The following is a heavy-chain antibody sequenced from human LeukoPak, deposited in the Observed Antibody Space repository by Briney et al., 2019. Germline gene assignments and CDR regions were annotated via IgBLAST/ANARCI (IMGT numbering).Heavy chain of an antibody. CDR3: ASDQAYTYGYFGGFDY. D-gene: IGHD5-18*01. V-gene: IGHV3-21*01. J-gene: IGHJ4*02. CDR1: GFTFSSYS. CDR2: ISSSSSYI. Sequence: PGGSLRLSCAASGFTFSSYSMNWVRQAPGKGLEWVSSISSSSSYIYYADSAKGRFSISRDNAKNSLYLQMNSLRAEDTAVYYCASDQAYTYGYFGGFDYWGQGTLVTVSS.